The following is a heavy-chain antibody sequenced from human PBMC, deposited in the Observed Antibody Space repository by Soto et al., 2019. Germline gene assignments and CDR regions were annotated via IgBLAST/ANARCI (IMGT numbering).Heavy chain of an antibody. J-gene: IGHJ6*02. Sequence: TSETLSLTCAVYGGSFSGYYWSWIRQPPGKGLEWIGEINHNGSTNYNPSLKSRVTISVDTSKNQFSLKLSSVTAADTAVYYCARVTGRYYYGMDVWGQGTTVTVSS. CDR2: INHNGST. CDR3: ARVTGRYYYGMDV. V-gene: IGHV4-34*01. CDR1: GGSFSGYY.